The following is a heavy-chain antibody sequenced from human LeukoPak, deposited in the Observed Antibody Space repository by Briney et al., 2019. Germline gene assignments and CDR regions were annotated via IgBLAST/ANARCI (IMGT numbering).Heavy chain of an antibody. CDR1: GFTFSNYA. CDR2: ISSSSSTI. CDR3: ARDKPRITMVRGVINPIDY. Sequence: GGSLRLSCTASGFTFSNYAMSWVRQAPGKGLEWVSYISSSSSTIYYADSVKGRFTISRDNAKNSLYLQMNSLRAEDTAVYYCARDKPRITMVRGVINPIDYWGQGTLVTVSS. J-gene: IGHJ4*02. V-gene: IGHV3-48*01. D-gene: IGHD3-10*01.